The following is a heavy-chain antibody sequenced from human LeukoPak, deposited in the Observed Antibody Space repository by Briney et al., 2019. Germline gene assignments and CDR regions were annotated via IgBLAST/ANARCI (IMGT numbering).Heavy chain of an antibody. Sequence: GESLKISCKGSGYSFTSYWIGWVRQMPGKGLEWIGIIYPGDSDTSYHPSFQGQVTISADKSISTAYLQWSSLKASDTAMYYCARYRSDYDILTGNEGYFDYWGHGTLVTVFS. CDR3: ARYRSDYDILTGNEGYFDY. CDR2: IYPGDSDT. D-gene: IGHD3-9*01. J-gene: IGHJ4*01. CDR1: GYSFTSYW. V-gene: IGHV5-51*01.